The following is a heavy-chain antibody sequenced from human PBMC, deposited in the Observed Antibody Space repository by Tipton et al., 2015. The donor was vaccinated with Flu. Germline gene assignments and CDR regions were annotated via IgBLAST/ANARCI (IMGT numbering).Heavy chain of an antibody. CDR2: IYYGGST. D-gene: IGHD3-10*01. V-gene: IGHV4-39*07. CDR1: GGSISTSTYY. Sequence: LRLSCTVSGGSISTSTYYWGWVRQPPGKGLEWIGSIYYGGSTYYNPSLKSRVTISVDTSKNQFSLNLNSVTAADTAVYYCARGGVLYYYAYWGQGTLVTVSS. J-gene: IGHJ4*02. CDR3: ARGGVLYYYAY.